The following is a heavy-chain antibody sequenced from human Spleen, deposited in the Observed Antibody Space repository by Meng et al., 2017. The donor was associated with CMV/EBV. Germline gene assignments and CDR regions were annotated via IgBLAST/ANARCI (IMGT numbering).Heavy chain of an antibody. D-gene: IGHD3/OR15-3a*01. CDR2: IKQDGSEK. CDR1: GFTFSNYW. CDR3: ARDRDDFWTGYSFY. Sequence: GESLKISCAASGFTFSNYWMHWVRQAPGKGLEWVANIKQDGSEKYYVDSVKGRFTISRDNAKNSLYLQMNSLRAEDTAVYYCARDRDDFWTGYSFYWGQGTLVTVSS. V-gene: IGHV3-7*01. J-gene: IGHJ4*02.